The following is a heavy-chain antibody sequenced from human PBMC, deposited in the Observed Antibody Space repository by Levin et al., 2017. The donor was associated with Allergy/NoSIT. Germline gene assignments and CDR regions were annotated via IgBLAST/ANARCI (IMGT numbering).Heavy chain of an antibody. CDR3: ARRDGGNPRAAFDI. CDR1: GGSISSGGYS. D-gene: IGHD4-23*01. CDR2: IYHSGST. V-gene: IGHV4-30-2*01. J-gene: IGHJ3*02. Sequence: LRLSCAVSGGSISSGGYSWSWIRQPPGKGLEWIGYIYHSGSTYYNPSLKSRVTISVDRSKNQFSLKLSSVTAADTAVYYCARRDGGNPRAAFDIWGQGTMVTVSS.